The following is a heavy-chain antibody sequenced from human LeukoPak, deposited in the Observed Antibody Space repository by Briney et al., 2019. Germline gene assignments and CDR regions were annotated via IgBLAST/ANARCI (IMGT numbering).Heavy chain of an antibody. CDR2: INPNSGGT. Sequence: GASVKVSCKASGYTFTGYYMHWVRQAPGQGLEWMGWINPNSGGTNCAQKFQGRVTMTRDTSISTAYMELSRLRSDDTAVYYCARVLGYCSSTSCYNPPDYWGQGTLVTVSS. CDR3: ARVLGYCSSTSCYNPPDY. J-gene: IGHJ4*02. CDR1: GYTFTGYY. D-gene: IGHD2-2*02. V-gene: IGHV1-2*02.